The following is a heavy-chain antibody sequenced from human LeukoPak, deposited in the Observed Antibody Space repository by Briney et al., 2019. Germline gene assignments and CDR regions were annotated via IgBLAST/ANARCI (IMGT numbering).Heavy chain of an antibody. D-gene: IGHD6-19*01. V-gene: IGHV3-21*01. CDR2: ISSSSSYI. Sequence: PGGSLRLSCAASGFTFSSYSMNWVRQAPGKGLEWVSSISSSSSYIYYADSVKGRFTISRDNTKNSLYLQMNSLRAEDTAVYYCARARPGIAVAGGDYWGQGTLVTVSS. J-gene: IGHJ4*02. CDR1: GFTFSSYS. CDR3: ARARPGIAVAGGDY.